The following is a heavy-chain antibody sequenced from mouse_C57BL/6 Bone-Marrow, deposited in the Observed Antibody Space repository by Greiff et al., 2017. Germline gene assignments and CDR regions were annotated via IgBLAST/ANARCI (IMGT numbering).Heavy chain of an antibody. V-gene: IGHV3-8*01. D-gene: IGHD1-1*01. Sequence: DVQLQESGPGLAKPSQTLSLTCSVTGYSITSDYWNWIRKFPGNKLEYMGYISYSGSTYYNPSLKSRISIIRDTSKNQYYLQLNSVTTEDTATYYCARYPYCYGSSYWYFDVWGTGTTVTVSS. CDR3: ARYPYCYGSSYWYFDV. CDR2: ISYSGST. CDR1: GYSITSDY. J-gene: IGHJ1*03.